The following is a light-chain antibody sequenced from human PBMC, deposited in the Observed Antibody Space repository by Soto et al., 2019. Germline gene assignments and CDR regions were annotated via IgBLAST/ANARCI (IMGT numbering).Light chain of an antibody. CDR3: QLSDSSWT. CDR2: AAS. CDR1: QSISSY. V-gene: IGKV1-39*01. J-gene: IGKJ1*01. Sequence: DIQMTQSPSSLSAPVGDIVTITCRASQSISSYLNWFQQKPGKAPKLLIYAASSLQSGVPSRFSGSGSGTYFTLTISSLQPEDFATYYCQLSDSSWTFGQGTKVDIK.